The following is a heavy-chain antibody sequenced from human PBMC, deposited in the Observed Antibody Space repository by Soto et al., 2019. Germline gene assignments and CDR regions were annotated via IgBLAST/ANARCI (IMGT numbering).Heavy chain of an antibody. J-gene: IGHJ3*02. CDR1: GYTFNDHY. CDR3: ARDGSGLQGALDI. D-gene: IGHD2-15*01. CDR2: IIPNSGGT. Sequence: QVHLLLQSGAEVKKPGASVEVSCKASGYTFNDHYVHWVRQAPGQGLEWMGWIIPNSGGTNYAEKFQGRLTVTRDTSISTAYMELTRLTSDDTAVYYCARDGSGLQGALDIWGRGTMVTVSS. V-gene: IGHV1-2*02.